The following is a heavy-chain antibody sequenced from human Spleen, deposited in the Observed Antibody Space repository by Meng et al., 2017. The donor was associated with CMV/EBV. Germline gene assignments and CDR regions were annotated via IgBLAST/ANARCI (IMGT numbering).Heavy chain of an antibody. D-gene: IGHD3-3*01. Sequence: ESLKISCTASGFTFGDYAMSWVRQAPGKGLEWIGEIMHSGDTNYNPSLRSRVTISVDTSKNQFSLKLSSVTAADTAVYYCVRLPAAGFWGAYYRDYYYYGMDVWGQGTTVTVSS. J-gene: IGHJ6*02. CDR1: GFTFGDYA. V-gene: IGHV4-34*12. CDR3: VRLPAAGFWGAYYRDYYYYGMDV. CDR2: IMHSGDT.